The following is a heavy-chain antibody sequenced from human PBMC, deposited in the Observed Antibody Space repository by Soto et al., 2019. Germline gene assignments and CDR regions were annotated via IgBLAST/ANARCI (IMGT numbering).Heavy chain of an antibody. CDR3: ARGYCSSTICYIWDNWFDP. J-gene: IGHJ5*02. V-gene: IGHV4-59*01. CDR2: IYYSGRT. D-gene: IGHD2-2*02. CDR1: GGSISSYY. Sequence: ASETLSLTCTVSGGSISSYYWSWIRQSPGKGLEWIGYIYYSGRTNYNPSLKSRVTISVDTSKNQFSLKLSSVTAADTAVYYCARGYCSSTICYIWDNWFDPWGQGTLVTVSS.